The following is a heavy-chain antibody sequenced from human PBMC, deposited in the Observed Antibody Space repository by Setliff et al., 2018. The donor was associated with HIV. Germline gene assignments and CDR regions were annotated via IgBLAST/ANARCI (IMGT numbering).Heavy chain of an antibody. V-gene: IGHV4-39*07. J-gene: IGHJ4*02. Sequence: TLSLTCTVSGGSITRSSYYWAWIRQPPGKGLEWIGNIFYSGHTFYNPSLRSRVTISVDTSKNQFSLKLSSVTAADTAVYYCARGVAAAGLWGQGTQVTVSS. D-gene: IGHD6-13*01. CDR2: IFYSGHT. CDR3: ARGVAAAGL. CDR1: GGSITRSSYY.